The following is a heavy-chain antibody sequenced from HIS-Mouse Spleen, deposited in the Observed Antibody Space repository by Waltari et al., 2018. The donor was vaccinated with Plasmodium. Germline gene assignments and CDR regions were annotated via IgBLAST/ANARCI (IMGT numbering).Heavy chain of an antibody. CDR2: IKQDGSEK. CDR1: GFTFSSYW. D-gene: IGHD6-13*01. J-gene: IGHJ2*01. V-gene: IGHV3-7*01. CDR3: ASSWYWYFDL. Sequence: EVQLVASGGGLVQPGGSLRRSCAALGFTFSSYWMSWVRQAPGKGLEWVANIKQDGSEKYYVDSVKGRFTISRDNAKNSLYLQMNSLRAEDTAVYYCASSWYWYFDLWGRGTLVTVSS.